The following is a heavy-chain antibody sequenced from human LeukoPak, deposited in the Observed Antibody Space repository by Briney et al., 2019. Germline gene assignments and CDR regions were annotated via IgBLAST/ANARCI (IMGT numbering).Heavy chain of an antibody. J-gene: IGHJ2*01. CDR3: VTDRARLFWYFDL. Sequence: ASVKVSCKVSGPPLSEVSIHWVRQAPGKGLEYVGGPDPEDRETFHAQKFQGRLTMTEDTSTDTAYMDLSSLTSEDTAVYYCVTDRARLFWYFDLWGRGTLVTVSS. V-gene: IGHV1-24*01. CDR2: PDPEDRET. D-gene: IGHD1-1*01. CDR1: GPPLSEVS.